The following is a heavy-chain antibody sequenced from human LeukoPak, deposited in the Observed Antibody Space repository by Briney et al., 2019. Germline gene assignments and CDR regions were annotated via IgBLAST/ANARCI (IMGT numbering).Heavy chain of an antibody. D-gene: IGHD6-13*01. J-gene: IGHJ5*02. CDR3: ARVVSSSWYDALDWFDP. Sequence: PGGSLRLSCAASGFTVSSNYMSWVRQAPGQGLEWVSVIYSGGSTDYADSVKGRFTISRDNSKNTLCLQMNSLRPEDTAVYYCARVVSSSWYDALDWFDPWGQGTLVTVSS. CDR1: GFTVSSNY. V-gene: IGHV3-53*01. CDR2: IYSGGST.